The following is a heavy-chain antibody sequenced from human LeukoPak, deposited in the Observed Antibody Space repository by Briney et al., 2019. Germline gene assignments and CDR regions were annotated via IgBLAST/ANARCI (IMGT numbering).Heavy chain of an antibody. CDR1: VGSSRGYY. CDR3: AGGSLPDTH. J-gene: IGHJ4*02. Sequence: SETLSLTCAVYVGSSRGYYWSGIPHPPEKGLERIWEINHSGITNYNTSLKSRVTISVETSKKQFSLKLSSVTDADAAVYYCAGGSLPDTHWGQGTLVTVSS. V-gene: IGHV4-34*01. CDR2: INHSGIT.